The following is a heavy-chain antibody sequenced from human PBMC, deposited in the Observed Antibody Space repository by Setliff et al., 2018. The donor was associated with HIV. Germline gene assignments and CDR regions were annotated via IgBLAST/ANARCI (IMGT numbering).Heavy chain of an antibody. CDR2: INREETTE. CDR1: GFTFSTYS. J-gene: IGHJ4*02. Sequence: GGSLRLFCAASGFTFSTYSMNWVRQAPGKGLELISYINREETTEWYADAVKGRFIISRDNAKNSLYLQMSSLRAEDTAVYFCVRDINWGFDYWGQGILVTVSS. CDR3: VRDINWGFDY. V-gene: IGHV3-48*01. D-gene: IGHD7-27*01.